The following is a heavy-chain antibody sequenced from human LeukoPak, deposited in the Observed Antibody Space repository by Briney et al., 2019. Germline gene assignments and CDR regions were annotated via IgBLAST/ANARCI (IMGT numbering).Heavy chain of an antibody. CDR3: ARDPDYDSSGYQPGVFDY. CDR2: IYSGGST. D-gene: IGHD3-22*01. CDR1: GLSHRSHY. Sequence: GGSSRLSCTACGLSHRSHYTSWVRQAPGKGLQWVSVIYSGGSTYYADSVTGRFTISRDNSKNTLYLQMNSLRAEDTAVHYCARDPDYDSSGYQPGVFDYWGQGTLVTVSS. J-gene: IGHJ4*02. V-gene: IGHV3-66*02.